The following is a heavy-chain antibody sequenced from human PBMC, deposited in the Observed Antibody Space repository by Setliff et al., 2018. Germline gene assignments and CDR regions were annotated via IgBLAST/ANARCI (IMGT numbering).Heavy chain of an antibody. Sequence: GGSLRLSCAASGFTFSHFAVTWVRQSPGRGLEWVASIGAGGDYTKYADSVRGRFTISRDNSKNTIYLQMNSLRAEDTAKYYCAKDPNGDFVGAFDSWGRGPLVTVS. CDR2: IGAGGDYT. V-gene: IGHV3-23*01. D-gene: IGHD2-21*02. CDR3: AKDPNGDFVGAFDS. J-gene: IGHJ5*01. CDR1: GFTFSHFA.